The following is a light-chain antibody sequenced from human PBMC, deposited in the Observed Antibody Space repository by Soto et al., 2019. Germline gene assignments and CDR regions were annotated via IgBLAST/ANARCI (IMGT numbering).Light chain of an antibody. V-gene: IGLV2-14*03. CDR2: DVS. Sequence: QSVLTQPASVSGSPGQSITISCTGTNSDVGGLNYVSWYQQHPGKAPKLMIYDVSARPSGVSNRFSGSKSGNTASLTISGLQAEDEADYYCSSYTSRSTQVFGTGTKDTVL. CDR1: NSDVGGLNY. CDR3: SSYTSRSTQV. J-gene: IGLJ1*01.